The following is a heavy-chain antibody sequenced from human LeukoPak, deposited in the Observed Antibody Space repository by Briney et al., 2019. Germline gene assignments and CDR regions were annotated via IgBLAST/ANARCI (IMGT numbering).Heavy chain of an antibody. V-gene: IGHV4-59*01. CDR3: ARVWGAAGTYFDY. J-gene: IGHJ4*02. Sequence: SETLSLTCTVSGASIRSYYWSWIRQPPGKGLEWIGYIYYGGSASYNPSLKSRVTISVDTSKNQFSLKLSSVTAADTAVYYCARVWGAAGTYFDYWGQGTLVTVSS. CDR1: GASIRSYY. CDR2: IYYGGSA. D-gene: IGHD6-13*01.